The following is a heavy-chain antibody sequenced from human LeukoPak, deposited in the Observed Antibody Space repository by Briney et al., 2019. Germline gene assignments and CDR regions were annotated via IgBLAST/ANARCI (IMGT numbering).Heavy chain of an antibody. CDR2: INSDGSST. J-gene: IGHJ6*02. CDR3: ARDLGGPIFGLGLDV. D-gene: IGHD3/OR15-3a*01. V-gene: IGHV3-74*01. Sequence: GGSLRLSCGASEFTVTNYWMHWVRQAPEKGLVWVSRINSDGSSTNYADSVKGRFTISRDYAKNTLYLQMNSLRDEDTAVYYCARDLGGPIFGLGLDVWGLGTTVTVSS. CDR1: EFTVTNYW.